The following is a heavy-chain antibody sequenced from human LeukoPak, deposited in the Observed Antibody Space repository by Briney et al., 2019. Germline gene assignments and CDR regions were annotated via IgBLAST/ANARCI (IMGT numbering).Heavy chain of an antibody. CDR2: IYYSEST. CDR3: ARQEGDIVATYYYMDV. V-gene: IGHV4-39*01. D-gene: IGHD5-12*01. J-gene: IGHJ6*03. CDR1: GASISSSSYY. Sequence: SESLSPTCTVAGASISSSSYYCGRLRHTPLKGREGFTIIYYSESTYYNPSLKSPVTIYVDTSKNQFSLKLSSVTAADTAVYYCARQEGDIVATYYYMDVWGKGTTVTVSS.